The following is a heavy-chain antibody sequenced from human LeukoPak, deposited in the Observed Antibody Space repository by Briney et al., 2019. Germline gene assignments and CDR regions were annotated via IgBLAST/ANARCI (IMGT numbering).Heavy chain of an antibody. Sequence: SETLSLTCTVSGGSISSSSYYWGWIRQPPGKGLEWIGSIYYSGSTYYNPSLKSRVTISVDTSKNQFCLKLSSVTAADTAVYYCARVLRDSSGYWVWFDPWGQGTLVTVSS. CDR1: GGSISSSSYY. CDR2: IYYSGST. V-gene: IGHV4-39*07. J-gene: IGHJ5*02. CDR3: ARVLRDSSGYWVWFDP. D-gene: IGHD3-22*01.